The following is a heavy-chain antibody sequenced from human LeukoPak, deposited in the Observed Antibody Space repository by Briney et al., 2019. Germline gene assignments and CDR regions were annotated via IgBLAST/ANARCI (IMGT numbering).Heavy chain of an antibody. J-gene: IGHJ4*02. CDR2: IYTGGNT. V-gene: IGHV3-66*01. CDR1: GFSVSSNY. CDR3: ASISDLLYYFDS. Sequence: GGSLRLSCAASGFSVSSNYMSWVRQAPGKGLEWVSLIYTGGNTYYTDSVKGRFTLSRDNSKNTVYLQMNSLRVEDTAMYYCASISDLLYYFDSWGQGTLVTVSS.